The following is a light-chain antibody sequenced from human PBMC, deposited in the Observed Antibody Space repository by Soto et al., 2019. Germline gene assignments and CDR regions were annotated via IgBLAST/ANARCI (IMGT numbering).Light chain of an antibody. CDR2: GNN. CDR3: QSYDSGLGAFV. Sequence: QSVLTQPPSVSGAPGQRVTISCTGSSSNTGAGYDVHWYKQFPGTAPKLLIYGNNNRPSGVPGRFSGSKSGTSASLAITGLQVEDEPNYYCQSYDSGLGAFVFGTGTKLTVL. CDR1: SSNTGAGYD. V-gene: IGLV1-40*01. J-gene: IGLJ1*01.